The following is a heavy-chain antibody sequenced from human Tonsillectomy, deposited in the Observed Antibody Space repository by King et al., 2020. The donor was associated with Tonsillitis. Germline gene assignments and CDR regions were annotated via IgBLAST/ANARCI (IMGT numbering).Heavy chain of an antibody. V-gene: IGHV4-61*01. CDR3: ARGNYDPFHY. D-gene: IGHD5-12*01. J-gene: IGHJ4*02. CDR1: GGSVSSASYY. Sequence: VQLQESGPGLVKPSETLSLTCTVSGGSVSSASYYWHWIRQPPGKGLEWIGYIYHSGSTNYNPSLKSRVTMSVDTSKNQFSLKLRSVTAADTAVYYCARGNYDPFHYWGQGTLVTVYS. CDR2: IYHSGST.